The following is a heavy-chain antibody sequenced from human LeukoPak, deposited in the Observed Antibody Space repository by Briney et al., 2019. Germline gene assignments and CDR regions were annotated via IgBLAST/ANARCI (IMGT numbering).Heavy chain of an antibody. CDR2: ITGSSGSK. CDR3: ARPTTSGWYPH. V-gene: IGHV3-48*01. D-gene: IGHD6-19*01. J-gene: IGHJ3*01. Sequence: GGSLRLSCAASGFTFSDYDMNWIRQAPGTGLEWVSHITGSSGSKYYADSVKGRFTISRDNAKNSLYLQMNSLRAEDTAVYYCARPTTSGWYPHWGQGTMVTVSS. CDR1: GFTFSDYD.